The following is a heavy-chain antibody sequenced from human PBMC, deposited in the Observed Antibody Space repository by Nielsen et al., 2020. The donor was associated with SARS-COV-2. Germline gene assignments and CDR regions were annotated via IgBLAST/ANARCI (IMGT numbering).Heavy chain of an antibody. CDR1: GFTFDDYA. CDR2: ISWNSGSI. D-gene: IGHD2-2*01. CDR3: ARGAVPAAITRNAFDI. J-gene: IGHJ3*02. Sequence: SLRLSCAASGFTFDDYAMHWVRQAPGKGLEWVSGISWNSGSIGYADSVKGRFTISRDNAKNSLYLQMNSLRAEDTAVYYCARGAVPAAITRNAFDIWGQGTMVTVSS. V-gene: IGHV3-9*01.